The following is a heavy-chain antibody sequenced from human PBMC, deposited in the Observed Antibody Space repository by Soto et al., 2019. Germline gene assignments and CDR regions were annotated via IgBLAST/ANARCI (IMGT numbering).Heavy chain of an antibody. D-gene: IGHD3-10*01. J-gene: IGHJ4*02. Sequence: QVQLVQSGAEVKKPGASVKVSCKASGYTFTDYYLHWVRQAPGQGLEWMGWINPNSGGTHYAQKFQGWVTMTRDTSITTAYVELTRSTSDDTAVYYCARDWGHYYGSGSFPSPLPSDVWGQGTLVTVSS. CDR1: GYTFTDYY. CDR2: INPNSGGT. CDR3: ARDWGHYYGSGSFPSPLPSDV. V-gene: IGHV1-2*04.